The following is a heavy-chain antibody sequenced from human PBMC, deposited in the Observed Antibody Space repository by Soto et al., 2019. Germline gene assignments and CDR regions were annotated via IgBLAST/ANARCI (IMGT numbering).Heavy chain of an antibody. CDR3: ARAGFNYYFDY. V-gene: IGHV3-30-3*01. CDR1: GFTFSNYA. Sequence: QVQVVESGGGVVQPGRSLRLSCAASGFTFSNYAMHWVRQAPGKGLEWVAVISYDGSNKYYADSVKGRLTIFRDNSKNTVYLQLNSLRAEDTAVYFCARAGFNYYFDYWGLGTLVTVSS. CDR2: ISYDGSNK. J-gene: IGHJ4*02.